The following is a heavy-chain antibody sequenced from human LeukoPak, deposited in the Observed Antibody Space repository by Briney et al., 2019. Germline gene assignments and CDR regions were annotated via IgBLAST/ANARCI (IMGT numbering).Heavy chain of an antibody. D-gene: IGHD2-21*02. Sequence: GASVKVSCKASGGTFSSYAISWVRQAPGQGLEWMGWISAYNGNTIYAQKLQGRVTMTTDTSTSTAYMELRSLRSDDTAVYYCARDSPYCGGDCYPPTPPADYWGQGTLVTVSS. CDR1: GGTFSSYA. V-gene: IGHV1-18*01. J-gene: IGHJ4*02. CDR3: ARDSPYCGGDCYPPTPPADY. CDR2: ISAYNGNT.